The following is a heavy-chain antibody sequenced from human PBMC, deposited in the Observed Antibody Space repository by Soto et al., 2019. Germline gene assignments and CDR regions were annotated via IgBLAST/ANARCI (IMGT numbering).Heavy chain of an antibody. V-gene: IGHV4-59*08. J-gene: IGHJ6*02. Sequence: QVQLQESGPGLVKPSETLSLTCTVSGDSLTNYYCSWFRQPPGKGLEWIGYIMYSGYSAYNLSLKRRVPMSMDTSKTQFSLMLESVTATDTAVYYCARHGFGPLHGLVDVWGQWTTVIVSS. D-gene: IGHD3-10*01. CDR2: IMYSGYS. CDR1: GDSLTNYY. CDR3: ARHGFGPLHGLVDV.